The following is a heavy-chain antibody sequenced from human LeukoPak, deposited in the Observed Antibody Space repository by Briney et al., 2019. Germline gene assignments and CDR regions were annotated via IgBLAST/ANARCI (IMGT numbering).Heavy chain of an antibody. J-gene: IGHJ5*02. CDR2: ISWNSGSI. V-gene: IGHV3-9*01. D-gene: IGHD6-6*01. CDR1: GFTFDDYA. Sequence: GGSLRLSCAASGFTFDDYAMHWVRQAPGKGLEWVSGISWNSGSIGYADSVKGRFTISRDNAKNSLYLQMNSLRAEDTALYYCAKDILEGSSPSSGGFDPWGQGTLVTVSS. CDR3: AKDILEGSSPSSGGFDP.